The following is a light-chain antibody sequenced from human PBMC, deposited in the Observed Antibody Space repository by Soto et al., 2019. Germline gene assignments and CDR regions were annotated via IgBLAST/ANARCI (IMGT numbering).Light chain of an antibody. CDR2: AAS. CDR3: PKYNSAPWT. J-gene: IGKJ1*01. CDR1: QGISNY. Sequence: DIQMTQSPSSLSASVGDRVTITCRASQGISNYLAWYQQKPGKVPKVLIYAASTLQSGVPSRFSGSGSGTDFTLTISSLQPEDAANYYYPKYNSAPWTFGQGTKVEIK. V-gene: IGKV1-27*01.